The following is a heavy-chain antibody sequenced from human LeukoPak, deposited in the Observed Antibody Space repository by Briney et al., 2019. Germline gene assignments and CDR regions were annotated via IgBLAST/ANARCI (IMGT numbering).Heavy chain of an antibody. Sequence: KTSETLSLTCTVSGGSISTYYWSWIRQPPGKGLEWIGYIYYSGSTNYNPSLKSRVTISLDTSKNQFFLKLNSVTAADTAMYYCARSFSPNYYDLLDYWGQGTLVTVSS. V-gene: IGHV4-59*01. CDR3: ARSFSPNYYDLLDY. CDR2: IYYSGST. J-gene: IGHJ4*02. D-gene: IGHD3-22*01. CDR1: GGSISTYY.